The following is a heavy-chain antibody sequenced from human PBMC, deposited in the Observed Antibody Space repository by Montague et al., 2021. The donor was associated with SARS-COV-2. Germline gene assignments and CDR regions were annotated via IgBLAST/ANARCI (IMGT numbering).Heavy chain of an antibody. Sequence: SLRLSCAASGFTFSSYAMSWVRQAPGKGLEWVSAISGSGGSTYYADSVKGRFTISRDNSKNTLYLQMNSLRAEDTAVYYCAKDIAVLGELSCYYGMDVWGQGTTVTVSS. J-gene: IGHJ6*02. CDR2: ISGSGGST. V-gene: IGHV3-23*01. CDR1: GFTFSSYA. D-gene: IGHD3-10*01. CDR3: AKDIAVLGELSCYYGMDV.